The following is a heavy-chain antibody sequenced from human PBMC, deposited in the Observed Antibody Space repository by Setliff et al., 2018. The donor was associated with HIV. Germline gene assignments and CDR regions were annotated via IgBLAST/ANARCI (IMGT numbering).Heavy chain of an antibody. V-gene: IGHV4-34*01. Sequence: KTSETLSLTCSLYGGSLTNYYWTWIRKSPGKGLEWIGEIVDSGATTYNPSLKSRVTILLDTSKKQFSLKLNSVTAADAAVYYCARGGSAVLPLDYWGQGTPVTVSS. CDR1: GGSLTNYY. CDR2: IVDSGAT. CDR3: ARGGSAVLPLDY. J-gene: IGHJ4*02. D-gene: IGHD6-25*01.